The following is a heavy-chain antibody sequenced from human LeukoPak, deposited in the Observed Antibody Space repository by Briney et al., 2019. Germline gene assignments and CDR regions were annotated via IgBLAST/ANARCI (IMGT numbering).Heavy chain of an antibody. CDR1: GFTFSSYG. Sequence: PGRSLRLSCAASGFTFSSYGMHWVRQAPGKGLEWVAAIWYDGSNKYYADSVKGRFTISRDNSKNTLYLQMNSLRAEDTAVYYCARAPLQYCSSTSCYDDYYGMDVWGQGTTVTVSS. D-gene: IGHD2-2*01. CDR3: ARAPLQYCSSTSCYDDYYGMDV. J-gene: IGHJ6*02. V-gene: IGHV3-33*01. CDR2: IWYDGSNK.